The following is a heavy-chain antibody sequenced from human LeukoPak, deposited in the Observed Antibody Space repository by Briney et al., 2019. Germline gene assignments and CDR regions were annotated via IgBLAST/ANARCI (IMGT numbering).Heavy chain of an antibody. J-gene: IGHJ4*02. CDR2: INTGGDT. Sequence: GASVKVSCKASGYTFTNYAMHWVRRAPGQRLEWMGWINTGGDTAYSQRFQGRVTIISDTSASTAYMDLSNLRSEDTAVYYCAREGFGSGTNLEVGYFDYWGQGSLVTVSS. D-gene: IGHD3-10*01. CDR3: AREGFGSGTNLEVGYFDY. V-gene: IGHV1-3*04. CDR1: GYTFTNYA.